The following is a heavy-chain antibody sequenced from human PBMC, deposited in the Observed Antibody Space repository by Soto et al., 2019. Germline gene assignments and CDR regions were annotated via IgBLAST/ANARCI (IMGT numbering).Heavy chain of an antibody. V-gene: IGHV3-23*01. J-gene: IGHJ6*03. CDR1: GFTFSSYA. Sequence: GGSLRLSCAASGFTFSSYAMSWVRQAPGKGLEWVSAISGSGGSTYYADSVKGRFTISRNNAKNTLYLQMNSRRAEDTAVYYWAKDGVQYCSGGSCYNPPRYYMDVWGQGTTVTVSS. D-gene: IGHD2-15*01. CDR3: AKDGVQYCSGGSCYNPPRYYMDV. CDR2: ISGSGGST.